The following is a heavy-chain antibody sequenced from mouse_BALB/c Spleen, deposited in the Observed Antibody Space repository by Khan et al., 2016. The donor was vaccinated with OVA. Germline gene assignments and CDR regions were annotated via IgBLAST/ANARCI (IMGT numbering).Heavy chain of an antibody. Sequence: QVQLKESGPGLVQPSQSLSITCTVSGFSLTNYSVHWVRQSPGKGLEWLGVIWSAGSTDYNAAFISRLTIRKENSRSQVFFKRTSLQPNDTAINYCARRGYDYGRGALFAYWGQGTLVTVSA. J-gene: IGHJ3*01. D-gene: IGHD2-4*01. CDR1: GFSLTNYS. CDR2: IWSAGST. CDR3: ARRGYDYGRGALFAY. V-gene: IGHV2-2*02.